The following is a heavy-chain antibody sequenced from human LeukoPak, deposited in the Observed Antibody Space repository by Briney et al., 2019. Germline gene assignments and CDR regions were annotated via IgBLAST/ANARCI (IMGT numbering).Heavy chain of an antibody. J-gene: IGHJ4*02. Sequence: GGSLRLSCAASGFTFSSYWMSWVRQAPGKGLEWAANIEQDGSEKYYVDSVKGRFTISRDNAKNSLYLQMNSLRAEDTAVYYCARALFGGVFDYWGQGTLVTVSS. D-gene: IGHD3-10*01. CDR3: ARALFGGVFDY. V-gene: IGHV3-7*01. CDR2: IEQDGSEK. CDR1: GFTFSSYW.